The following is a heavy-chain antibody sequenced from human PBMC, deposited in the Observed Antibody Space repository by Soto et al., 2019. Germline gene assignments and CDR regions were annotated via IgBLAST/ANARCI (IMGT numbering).Heavy chain of an antibody. CDR2: ISYDGSNK. CDR3: AKAAVSDAFDI. D-gene: IGHD6-19*01. J-gene: IGHJ3*02. Sequence: GGSLRLSCAASGFTFSSYGMHWVRQAPGKGLEWVAVISYDGSNKYYADSVKGRFTIPRDNSKNTLYLQMNSLRAEDTAVYYCAKAAVSDAFDIWGQGTMVTV. CDR1: GFTFSSYG. V-gene: IGHV3-30*18.